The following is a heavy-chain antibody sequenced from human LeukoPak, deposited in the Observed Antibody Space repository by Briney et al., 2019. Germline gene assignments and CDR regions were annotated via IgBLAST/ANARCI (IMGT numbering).Heavy chain of an antibody. CDR2: ISSSSSTI. CDR1: GFTFSSYS. D-gene: IGHD3-3*01. CDR3: ARDRFWSGFDY. J-gene: IGHJ4*02. Sequence: GGSLRLSCAASGFTFSSYSMNWVRQAPGKGLEWVSYISSSSSTIYYADSVKGRFTISRDNAKNSLYLQMNSLRAEDTAVYYCARDRFWSGFDYWGQGTLVTVSS. V-gene: IGHV3-48*04.